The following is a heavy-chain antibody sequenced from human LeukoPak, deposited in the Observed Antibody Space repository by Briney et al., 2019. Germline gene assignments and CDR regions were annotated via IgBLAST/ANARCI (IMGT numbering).Heavy chain of an antibody. Sequence: GGSLRLSCAASGFTISSTYMSWVRQAPGKGLEWVSVIYSSGSTYYADSVKGRFTISRDNSKNTLYLQMNSLRAEDTAVYYCAFDYYYYYGMDVWGQGTTVTVSS. CDR3: AFDYYYYYGMDV. CDR1: GFTISSTY. V-gene: IGHV3-53*01. CDR2: IYSSGST. J-gene: IGHJ6*02. D-gene: IGHD3-9*01.